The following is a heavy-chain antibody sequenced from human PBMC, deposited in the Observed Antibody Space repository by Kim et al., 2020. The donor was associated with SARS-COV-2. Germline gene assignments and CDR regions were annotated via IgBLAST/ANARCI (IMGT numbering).Heavy chain of an antibody. D-gene: IGHD3-10*01. CDR3: APNPGSGNYYPSDH. Sequence: DSVKGRLTISRDNPTNTLYLQMNSLRAADTAVYYCAPNPGSGNYYPSDHWGQGTLVTVSS. V-gene: IGHV3-23*01. J-gene: IGHJ4*02.